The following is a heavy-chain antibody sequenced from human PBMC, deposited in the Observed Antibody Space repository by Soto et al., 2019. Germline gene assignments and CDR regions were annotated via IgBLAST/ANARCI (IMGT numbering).Heavy chain of an antibody. CDR1: GYTFTSYG. Sequence: ASVKVCCKASGYTFTSYGISWVRQAPGQGLEWMGWISAYNGNTNYAQKLQGRVTMTTDTSTSTAYMELRSLRSDDTAVYYCARDYVEWLLYYGMDVWGQGTTVTVSS. J-gene: IGHJ6*02. CDR2: ISAYNGNT. V-gene: IGHV1-18*01. D-gene: IGHD3-3*01. CDR3: ARDYVEWLLYYGMDV.